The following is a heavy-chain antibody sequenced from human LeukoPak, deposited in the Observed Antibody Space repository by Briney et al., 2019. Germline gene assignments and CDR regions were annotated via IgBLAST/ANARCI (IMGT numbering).Heavy chain of an antibody. V-gene: IGHV3-53*01. CDR2: VYRGGST. D-gene: IGHD3-10*01. J-gene: IGHJ5*02. Sequence: GSLRLSCAASGFIVSSNYMSWVRQAPGKGLEWVSVVYRGGSTYYTDSVKGRFTISRDSSNNTVYLQMNNLRAEDTAVYYCARDGMEMVRRVPLDNWFDPWGQGTLVTVSS. CDR1: GFIVSSNY. CDR3: ARDGMEMVRRVPLDNWFDP.